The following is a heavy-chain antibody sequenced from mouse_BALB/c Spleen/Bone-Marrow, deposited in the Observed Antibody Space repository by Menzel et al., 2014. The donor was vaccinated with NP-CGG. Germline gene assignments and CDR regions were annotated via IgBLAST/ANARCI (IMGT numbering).Heavy chain of an antibody. J-gene: IGHJ2*01. V-gene: IGHV1-15*01. CDR2: IHPGSGGT. CDR1: GFTFTVYE. CDR3: TREKVGDFDY. Sequence: VKLMESGAELVRPGASVKLSCKALGFTFTVYEMHWVKQTPVHGLEWIGTIHPGSGGTAYNQKLKGKATLTADKSSSTAYMELSSLTSEDSAVYYRTREKVGDFDYWGQGTTLTVSS.